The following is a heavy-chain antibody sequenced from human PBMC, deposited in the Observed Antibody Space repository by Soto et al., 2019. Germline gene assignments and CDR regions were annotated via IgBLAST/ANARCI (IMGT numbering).Heavy chain of an antibody. CDR1: GGSFSGYY. CDR2: INHSGST. V-gene: IGHV4-34*01. Sequence: SETLSLTCAVYGGSFSGYYWSWIRQPPGKGLEWIGEINHSGSTNYNPSLKSRVTISVDTSKNQFSLKLSSVTAADTAVYYCARRNRVTMVRGVNFDYWGQGTLVTVSS. D-gene: IGHD3-10*01. J-gene: IGHJ4*02. CDR3: ARRNRVTMVRGVNFDY.